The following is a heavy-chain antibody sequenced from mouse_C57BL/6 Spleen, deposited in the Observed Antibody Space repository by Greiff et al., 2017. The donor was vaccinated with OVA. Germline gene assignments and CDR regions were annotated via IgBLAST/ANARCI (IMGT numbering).Heavy chain of an antibody. J-gene: IGHJ4*01. CDR1: GFSLTSYG. Sequence: QVQLQQSGPGLVQPSQSLSITCTVSGFSLTSYGVHWVRQSPGKGLEWLGVIWRGGSTDYNAAFMSRLSILKANSKSQVFIKMNSQQADDTGIYCCAKNWGDYWGQGTSVTVSS. CDR3: AKNWGDY. V-gene: IGHV2-5*01. CDR2: IWRGGST.